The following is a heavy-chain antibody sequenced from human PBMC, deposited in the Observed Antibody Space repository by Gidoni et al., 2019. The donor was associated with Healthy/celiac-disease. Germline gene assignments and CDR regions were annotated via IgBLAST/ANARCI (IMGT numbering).Heavy chain of an antibody. J-gene: IGHJ4*02. D-gene: IGHD3-22*01. CDR1: GGSISSYY. V-gene: IGHV4-59*01. CDR3: ARAFPENYYDISGYFSVYFDF. Sequence: QVQLQESGPGLMKPSETLSLTCTVSGGSISSYYWSWIRQSPGKGLEWIGYIYYSGSTNYNPSLKSRVTISVDTSKTQFSLKLRSVTATDTAVYYCARAFPENYYDISGYFSVYFDFWGQGTLVTVSS. CDR2: IYYSGST.